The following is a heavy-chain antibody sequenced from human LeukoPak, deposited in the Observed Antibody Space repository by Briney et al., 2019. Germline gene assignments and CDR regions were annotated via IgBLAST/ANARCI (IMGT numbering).Heavy chain of an antibody. CDR2: ISFDGVYT. D-gene: IGHD3-10*01. CDR1: GFTFSSYA. Sequence: TGGSLRLSCAASGFTFSSYAMHWVRQAPGKGLGWVALISFDGVYTYYADSVKGRFAISRDNSENTLYLQLNSLRAEDTAVYYCARDSTYYYESGSSGPHYFDSWGQGTLVTVSS. V-gene: IGHV3-30*01. CDR3: ARDSTYYYESGSSGPHYFDS. J-gene: IGHJ4*02.